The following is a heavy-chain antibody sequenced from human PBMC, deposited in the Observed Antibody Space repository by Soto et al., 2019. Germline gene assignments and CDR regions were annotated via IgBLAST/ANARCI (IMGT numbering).Heavy chain of an antibody. J-gene: IGHJ5*02. V-gene: IGHV4-59*01. CDR3: AGVTAYGDYVNWFDP. CDR2: IYYSGST. Sequence: QVQLQESGPGLVKPSETLSLTCTVSGGSISSYYWSWIRQPPGKGLEWIGYIYYSGSTNYIPSLKSRVTISVDTAKNQFTLKLSSVTAADTAGYYCAGVTAYGDYVNWFDPWGQGTLGTVAS. CDR1: GGSISSYY. D-gene: IGHD4-17*01.